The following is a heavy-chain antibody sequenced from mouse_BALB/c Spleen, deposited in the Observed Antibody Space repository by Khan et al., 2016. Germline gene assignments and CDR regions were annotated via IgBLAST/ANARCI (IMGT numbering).Heavy chain of an antibody. Sequence: QVQLQQPGAELVRPGTSVKISCKASGYTFTNYWLGWVKQRPGHGLEWIGDIYPGGGYTNYNEKFKGKATMTADTSSSTAYMQLSSLTSEDSAVYFCARFYYGSSYWYFDVWVAGTTVTVSS. CDR3: ARFYYGSSYWYFDV. J-gene: IGHJ1*01. CDR1: GYTFTNYW. CDR2: IYPGGGYT. D-gene: IGHD1-1*01. V-gene: IGHV1-63*02.